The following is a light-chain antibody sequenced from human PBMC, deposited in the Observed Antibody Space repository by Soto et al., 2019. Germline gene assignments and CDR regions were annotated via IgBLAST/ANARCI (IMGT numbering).Light chain of an antibody. V-gene: IGKV1-5*01. Sequence: DIQMTQSPSTLSASVGDRVTITCRASQTISRRLAWYQHKPGKAPKILIWDDSRLQRGVPSRFSGSGSGTEFTLTITRLEPEDFAVYYCQQYGSSPLTFGPGTKVAI. J-gene: IGKJ3*01. CDR1: QTISRR. CDR2: DDS. CDR3: QQYGSSPLT.